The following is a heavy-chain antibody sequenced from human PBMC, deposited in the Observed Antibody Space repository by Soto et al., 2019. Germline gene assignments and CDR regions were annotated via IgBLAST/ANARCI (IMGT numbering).Heavy chain of an antibody. J-gene: IGHJ4*02. D-gene: IGHD6-13*01. CDR3: AKKGACSSWPFYYFDS. CDR2: ISDTGAGT. Sequence: EVQLLESGGGLVQPGGSLRLSCAASGFSFSNNAMSWVRQTPGKGLEWVSTISDTGAGTLYADSERGRFTFSRDNSKNTLYLQMNSLRAEDTAVYYCAKKGACSSWPFYYFDSWGQGTLVTVSS. CDR1: GFSFSNNA. V-gene: IGHV3-23*01.